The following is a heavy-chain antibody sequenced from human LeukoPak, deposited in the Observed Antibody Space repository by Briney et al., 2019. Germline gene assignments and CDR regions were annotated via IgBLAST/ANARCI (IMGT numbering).Heavy chain of an antibody. J-gene: IGHJ4*02. Sequence: PGGSLRLSCAASGFTFSSYSMNWVRQAPGKGLVWVSSISSSSSYIYYADSVKGRFTISRDNAKNSLYLQMNSLRAEDTAVYYCARDLFEYSSSSILWGQGTLVTVSS. V-gene: IGHV3-21*01. CDR2: ISSSSSYI. D-gene: IGHD6-6*01. CDR1: GFTFSSYS. CDR3: ARDLFEYSSSSIL.